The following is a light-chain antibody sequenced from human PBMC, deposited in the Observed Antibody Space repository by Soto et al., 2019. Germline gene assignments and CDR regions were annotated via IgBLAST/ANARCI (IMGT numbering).Light chain of an antibody. Sequence: QSVLTQPRSVSGSPGQSVTISCTGTSSDVGGYNYVSWYQHHPGKAPKVMIYDVSKRPPGVPDRFSGSKSGNTASLTISGLQAEDEADYYCCSYAGSYTYVFGTGTKVTVL. V-gene: IGLV2-11*01. CDR1: SSDVGGYNY. CDR2: DVS. J-gene: IGLJ1*01. CDR3: CSYAGSYTYV.